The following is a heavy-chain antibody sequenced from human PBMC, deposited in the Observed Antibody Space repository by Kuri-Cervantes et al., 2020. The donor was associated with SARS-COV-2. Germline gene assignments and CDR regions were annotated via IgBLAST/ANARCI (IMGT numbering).Heavy chain of an antibody. Sequence: GESLKISCAASGFIFSSHSMNWVRQAPGKGLEWVSYISSSSSTIYYADSVKGRFTISRDNAKNSLNLQMDSLGAEDTAVYYCARDGRYCTSINCRGDAFDIWGQGTMVTVSS. D-gene: IGHD2-2*01. CDR2: ISSSSSTI. CDR3: ARDGRYCTSINCRGDAFDI. V-gene: IGHV3-48*04. J-gene: IGHJ3*02. CDR1: GFIFSSHS.